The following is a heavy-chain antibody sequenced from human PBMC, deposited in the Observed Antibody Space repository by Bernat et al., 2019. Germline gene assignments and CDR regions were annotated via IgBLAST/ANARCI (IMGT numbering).Heavy chain of an antibody. CDR2: IRGCGGRT. CDR1: GFTFISFA. V-gene: IGHV3-23*01. D-gene: IGHD4-17*01. J-gene: IGHJ4*02. Sequence: EVQLLESGGGLVQPGGSLRLSCAASGFTFISFAMSWVRQAPVKGLASASSIRGCGGRTYYADSVSGPFTYSSVYSQNSLYLPVSSLRAVDTSVYYYATALTSDYGPVFPSQVSPLAYWGQGALVAVSS. CDR3: ATALTSDYGPVFPSQVSPLAY.